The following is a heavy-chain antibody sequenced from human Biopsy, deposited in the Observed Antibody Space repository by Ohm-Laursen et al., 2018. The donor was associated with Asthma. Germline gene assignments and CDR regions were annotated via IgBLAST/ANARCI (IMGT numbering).Heavy chain of an antibody. Sequence: TLSLTCTVSGGSPSSGPYYWSWVRQHPGKGLEWIGYINYSGSTFYSPSLESRVTVSVDTSKNQFSLKLSSVTAADTAVYYCARDLSGYCTSSACYGFDSWGQGTLVTVSS. CDR1: GGSPSSGPYY. D-gene: IGHD2-8*01. V-gene: IGHV4-31*03. J-gene: IGHJ5*01. CDR2: INYSGST. CDR3: ARDLSGYCTSSACYGFDS.